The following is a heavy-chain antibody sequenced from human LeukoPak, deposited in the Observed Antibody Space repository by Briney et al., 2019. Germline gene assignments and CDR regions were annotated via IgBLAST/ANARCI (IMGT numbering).Heavy chain of an antibody. D-gene: IGHD3-16*01. J-gene: IGHJ3*02. V-gene: IGHV3-23*01. Sequence: GVSLRLSCAASGFTFSTYAMTWVRQAPGKGLEWVSTIGGSGSPSSASYADSVKGRFTISSDKSKDTLYLLINSLRADDTAIYYCAKNVLGMRAFDIWGQGTMVTVSS. CDR1: GFTFSTYA. CDR3: AKNVLGMRAFDI. CDR2: IGGSGSPSSA.